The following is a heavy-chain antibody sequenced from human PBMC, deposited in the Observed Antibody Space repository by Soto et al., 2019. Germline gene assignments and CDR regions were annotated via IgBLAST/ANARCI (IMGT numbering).Heavy chain of an antibody. CDR1: GFTFSSYG. CDR3: AKSPVAVFYYFDY. J-gene: IGHJ4*02. CDR2: ISYDGSNK. D-gene: IGHD6-19*01. V-gene: IGHV3-30*18. Sequence: PGGSLRLSCAASGFTFSSYGMHWVRQAPGKGLEWVAVISYDGSNKYYADSVKGRFTISRDNSKNTLYLQMNSLRAEDTAVYYCAKSPVAVFYYFDYWGQGTLVTVSS.